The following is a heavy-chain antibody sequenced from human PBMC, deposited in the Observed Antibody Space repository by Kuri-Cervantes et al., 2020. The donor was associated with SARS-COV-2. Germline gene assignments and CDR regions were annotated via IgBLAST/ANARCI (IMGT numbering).Heavy chain of an antibody. D-gene: IGHD2-2*02. CDR2: ISSSSSYI. CDR1: GFTFSSYS. Sequence: GESLKISCADSGFTFSSYSMNWVRQAPGKGLEWVSYISSSSSYIYYADSLRGRFTISRDNAKNSLYLQMNSLRAEDTAVYYCASGGDCSSTSCYRAEVNWGQGTLVTVSS. V-gene: IGHV3-21*01. J-gene: IGHJ4*02. CDR3: ASGGDCSSTSCYRAEVN.